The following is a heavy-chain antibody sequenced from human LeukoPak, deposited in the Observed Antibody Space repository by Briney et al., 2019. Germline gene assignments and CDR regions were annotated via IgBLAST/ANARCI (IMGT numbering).Heavy chain of an antibody. D-gene: IGHD3-22*01. CDR2: ISHSGST. Sequence: SETLSLTCAVYGGSFSGYYWSWIRQPPGKGLEWLGEISHSGSTNYKSSLKSRVNMSVDTSKNQFSLKLNSVAAADTAVYYCASQYNYDSSGHYSSFDSWGQGTLVTVSS. V-gene: IGHV4-34*01. CDR1: GGSFSGYY. J-gene: IGHJ4*02. CDR3: ASQYNYDSSGHYSSFDS.